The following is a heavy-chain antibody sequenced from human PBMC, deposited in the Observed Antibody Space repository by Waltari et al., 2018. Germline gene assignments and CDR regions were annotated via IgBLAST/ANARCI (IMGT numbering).Heavy chain of an antibody. Sequence: QVQLQESGPGLVRPSETLSLTCTVSGGSITRDYWNWIRPSPGNGLGWSGNILGDGSTHYKPPYNPSLQSRVTRSVDTSRNQFSLKMRSVTAADTAVYYCARRICSSVTCHVPTGNWLDPWGQGTLVTVSS. J-gene: IGHJ5*02. V-gene: IGHV4-59*01. CDR2: ILGDGST. D-gene: IGHD2-2*01. CDR3: ARRICSSVTCHVPTGNWLDP. CDR1: GGSITRDY.